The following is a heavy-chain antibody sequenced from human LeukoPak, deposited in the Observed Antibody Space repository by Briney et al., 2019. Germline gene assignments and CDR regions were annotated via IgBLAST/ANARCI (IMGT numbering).Heavy chain of an antibody. D-gene: IGHD2-15*01. CDR1: GFTFSSYA. Sequence: GGSLRLSCAASGFTFSSYAMSWVRQAPGKGLEWVSAISGSGGSTYYADSVKGRFTISRDNSKNTLYLQMNSLRAEDTAVYYCARDPSGGSYPQYYFDYWGQGTLVTVSS. J-gene: IGHJ4*02. V-gene: IGHV3-23*01. CDR2: ISGSGGST. CDR3: ARDPSGGSYPQYYFDY.